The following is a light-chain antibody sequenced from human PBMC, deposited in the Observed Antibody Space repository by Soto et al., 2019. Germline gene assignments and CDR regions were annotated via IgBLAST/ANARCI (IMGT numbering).Light chain of an antibody. CDR1: QGINSF. J-gene: IGKJ1*01. V-gene: IGKV1-27*01. Sequence: DIQMTQSPSSLSASIGDRVTITCRASQGINSFLARYQQKPGKVPKLLIYAASTLQSGVPSRFRGSGSGTDFTLTISSLQPEDAATYYCQKYNSAPRTFGQGTKVDIK. CDR2: AAS. CDR3: QKYNSAPRT.